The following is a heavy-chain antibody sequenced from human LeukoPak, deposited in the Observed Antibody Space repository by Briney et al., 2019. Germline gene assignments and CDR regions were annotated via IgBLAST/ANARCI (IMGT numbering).Heavy chain of an antibody. D-gene: IGHD6-19*01. V-gene: IGHV4-4*07. J-gene: IGHJ4*02. Sequence: PSETLSLTCIVSGGSISTYYWSWIRQPAGRGLEWIGRIYSSGSTNYNPSLKSRVTLSVDTPKNQFSLKLSSVTAADTAVYYCARVDKSSGWAFDYWGQETLVTVSS. CDR3: ARVDKSSGWAFDY. CDR1: GGSISTYY. CDR2: IYSSGST.